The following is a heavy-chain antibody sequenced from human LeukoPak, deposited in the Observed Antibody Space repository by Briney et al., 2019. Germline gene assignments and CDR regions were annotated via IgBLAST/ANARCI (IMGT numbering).Heavy chain of an antibody. CDR2: IYYSGST. Sequence: PSETLSLTCTVSGGSISSYYWSWIRQPPGKGLEWIGYIYYSGSTNYNPSLKSRVTISVDTSKNQFSLKLSSVTAADTALYYCARDHLLDWYYYYMDVWGKGTTVTVSS. V-gene: IGHV4-59*01. CDR3: ARDHLLDWYYYYMDV. J-gene: IGHJ6*03. CDR1: GGSISSYY. D-gene: IGHD3/OR15-3a*01.